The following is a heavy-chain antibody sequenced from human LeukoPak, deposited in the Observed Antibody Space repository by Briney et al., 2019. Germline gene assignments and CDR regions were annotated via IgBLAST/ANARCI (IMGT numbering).Heavy chain of an antibody. CDR1: GGSISSSSYY. Sequence: SETLSLTCTVSGGSISSSSYYWGWTRQPPGKGLEWIGSIYYSGSTYYNPSLKSRVTISVDTSKNQFSLKLSSVTAADTAVYYCASGPRVVMVYAISWFDPWGQGTLVTVSS. D-gene: IGHD2-8*01. V-gene: IGHV4-39*01. J-gene: IGHJ5*02. CDR3: ASGPRVVMVYAISWFDP. CDR2: IYYSGST.